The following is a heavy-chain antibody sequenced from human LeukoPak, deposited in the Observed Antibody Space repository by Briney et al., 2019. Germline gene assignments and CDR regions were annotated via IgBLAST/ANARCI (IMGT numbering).Heavy chain of an antibody. D-gene: IGHD2-2*01. Sequence: PGGSLRLSCAASGFPFSRYDLNWVRQAPGKGLEWVSGISGSASGTYYADSVKGRFTISRDNSKNTLYLQMNSLRADDTAVYFCAKVSTSHYYFDDWGQGTLVTVSS. J-gene: IGHJ4*02. CDR3: AKVSTSHYYFDD. CDR2: ISGSASGT. V-gene: IGHV3-23*01. CDR1: GFPFSRYD.